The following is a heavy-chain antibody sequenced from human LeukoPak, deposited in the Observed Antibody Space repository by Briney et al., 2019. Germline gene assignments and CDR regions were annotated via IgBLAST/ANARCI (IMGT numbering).Heavy chain of an antibody. Sequence: PGGSLRLSCAAPGFTSSSHWMDWVRQAPGQGLVWVSRIKSDGSFTTYADSVKGRFTISRDNAKNTLYLQMNSLRAEDTAVYYCARASTTVPNLLDYWGQGTLVTVSS. V-gene: IGHV3-74*01. CDR2: IKSDGSFT. CDR3: ARASTTVPNLLDY. J-gene: IGHJ4*02. CDR1: GFTSSSHW. D-gene: IGHD4-17*01.